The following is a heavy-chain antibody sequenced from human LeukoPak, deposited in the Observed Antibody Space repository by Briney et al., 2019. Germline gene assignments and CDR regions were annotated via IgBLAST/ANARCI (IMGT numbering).Heavy chain of an antibody. Sequence: GGSLRLSCAASGFTFSSYGMSWVRQPPGKGLEWVSAISGSGGSTYYADSVKGRFTISRDNSKNTLYLQMNSLRAEDTAVYYCAKDSKIVGATFRSYHYMDVWGKGTAVTVSS. CDR1: GFTFSSYG. V-gene: IGHV3-23*01. CDR3: AKDSKIVGATFRSYHYMDV. CDR2: ISGSGGST. J-gene: IGHJ6*03. D-gene: IGHD1-26*01.